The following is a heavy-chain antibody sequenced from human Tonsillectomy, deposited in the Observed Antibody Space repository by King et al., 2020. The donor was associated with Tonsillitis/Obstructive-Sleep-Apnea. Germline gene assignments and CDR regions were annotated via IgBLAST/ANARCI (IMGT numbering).Heavy chain of an antibody. CDR1: GFTSSSYA. CDR2: ISFDGSFK. V-gene: IGHV3-30*04. CDR3: AGRLWYDNSGRGHTDV. D-gene: IGHD3-22*01. J-gene: IGHJ6*02. Sequence: VQLVESGGGVVQPGRSLRLSCAASGFTSSSYAIHWVRQPPGKGLEWVAAISFDGSFKYYADSVKGRFTIYRDNSKNTLFLQMNSLRADDTAVYYCAGRLWYDNSGRGHTDVWGQGTTVTVSS.